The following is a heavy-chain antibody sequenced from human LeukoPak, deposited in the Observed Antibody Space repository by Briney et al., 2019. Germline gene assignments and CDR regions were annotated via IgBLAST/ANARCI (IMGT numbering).Heavy chain of an antibody. V-gene: IGHV3-23*01. CDR2: ISGSGGTT. CDR1: GFTFSNYA. Sequence: GGSLRLSCAASGFTFSNYAMNWVRPAPGQGLEWVSVISGSGGTTAYAASVKGRFTISRDNSENTLYLQINSLRAEDTAVYYCATKPSTMVRGVIPNWFDPWGQGTLVTVSS. J-gene: IGHJ5*02. D-gene: IGHD3-10*01. CDR3: ATKPSTMVRGVIPNWFDP.